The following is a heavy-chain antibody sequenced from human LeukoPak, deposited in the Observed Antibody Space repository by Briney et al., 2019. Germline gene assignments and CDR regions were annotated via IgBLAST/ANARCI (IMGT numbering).Heavy chain of an antibody. CDR1: GFTFSSYW. D-gene: IGHD1-1*01. J-gene: IGHJ5*02. CDR2: IDGDGRIA. CDR3: ARDSPRTGP. Sequence: GGSLRLSCAASGFTFSSYWMHWVRQVPGQGLVWVSHIDGDGRIAHYGDSVKGRFTISRDNAKNSVYLQMDSLRAEDTAVYYCARDSPRTGPWGQGILVIVSS. V-gene: IGHV3-74*01.